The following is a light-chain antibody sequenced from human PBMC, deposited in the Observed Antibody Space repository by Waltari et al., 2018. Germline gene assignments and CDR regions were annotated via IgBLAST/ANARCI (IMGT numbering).Light chain of an antibody. V-gene: IGKV6-21*01. CDR1: EGIRYS. Sequence: VMTQSPAFVSVTPGDKVSITCQASEGIRYSLHWYQQKPNQVPKLLIQDSSQSVSGVPSRFRGSASGTDFIFTISSLEIEDAATYYCQQSERHPLTFGGGTKVEIK. CDR3: QQSERHPLT. CDR2: DSS. J-gene: IGKJ4*01.